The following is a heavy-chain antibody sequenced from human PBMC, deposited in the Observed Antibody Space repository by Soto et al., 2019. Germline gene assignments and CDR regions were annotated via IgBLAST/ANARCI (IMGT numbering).Heavy chain of an antibody. Sequence: SETLSLTCAVSGGSISSINWCSIIHQPPGKGLEWIGYIYYSGSTNYNPSLKSRVTISVDTSKNQFSLKLSSVTAADTAVYYCARQDYGDNFDYWGQGTLVTVSS. CDR1: GGSISSINW. CDR2: IYYSGST. J-gene: IGHJ4*02. D-gene: IGHD4-17*01. V-gene: IGHV4-59*08. CDR3: ARQDYGDNFDY.